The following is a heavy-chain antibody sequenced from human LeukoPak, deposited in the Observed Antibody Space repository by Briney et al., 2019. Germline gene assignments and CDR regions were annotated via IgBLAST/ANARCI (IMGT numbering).Heavy chain of an antibody. J-gene: IGHJ6*04. D-gene: IGHD3-10*02. CDR3: AELGITMIGGV. V-gene: IGHV3-7*01. Sequence: GGSLRLPCAASGFTFSSYWMNWVRQAPGKGLEWVANIKQDGSEKYYVDSVKGRFTISRDNAKNSLFLQMNSLRAEDTAVYYCAELGITMIGGVWGKGTTVTISS. CDR2: IKQDGSEK. CDR1: GFTFSSYW.